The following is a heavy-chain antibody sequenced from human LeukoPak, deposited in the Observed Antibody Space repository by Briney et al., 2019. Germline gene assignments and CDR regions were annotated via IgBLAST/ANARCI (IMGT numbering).Heavy chain of an antibody. V-gene: IGHV4-31*03. Sequence: SETLSLTCTVSGGSISSGGYYWSWIRQHPGKGLEWIGYIYYSGSTYYNPSLKSRVTISVDTSKNQFSLKLSSVTAADTAVYYCARGPYWYYDSSGYPLRAFDIWGQGTMVTVSS. CDR2: IYYSGST. J-gene: IGHJ3*02. D-gene: IGHD3-22*01. CDR1: GGSISSGGYY. CDR3: ARGPYWYYDSSGYPLRAFDI.